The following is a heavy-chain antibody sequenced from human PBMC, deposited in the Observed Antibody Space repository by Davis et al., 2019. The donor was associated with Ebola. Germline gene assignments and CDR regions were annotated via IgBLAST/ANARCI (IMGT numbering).Heavy chain of an antibody. CDR2: ISSSSSYT. Sequence: GESLKISCAASGFTFSSYSMNWVRQAPGKGLEWVSYISSSSSYTNYADSVKGRFTISRDNAKNSLYLQMNSLRAEDTAVYYCARQGGYCSGGSCQTAGYFDYWGQGTLVTVSS. CDR3: ARQGGYCSGGSCQTAGYFDY. J-gene: IGHJ4*02. CDR1: GFTFSSYS. D-gene: IGHD2-15*01. V-gene: IGHV3-21*05.